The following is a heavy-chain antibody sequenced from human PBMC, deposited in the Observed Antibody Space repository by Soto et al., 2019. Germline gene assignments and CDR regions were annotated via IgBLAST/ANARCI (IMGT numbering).Heavy chain of an antibody. CDR3: ARVGDSGYYWYFDY. V-gene: IGHV4-4*07. J-gene: IGHJ4*02. CDR1: GDSITSYY. CDR2: VFSSGTT. Sequence: LSLTCTVSGDSITSYYWTWIRQAAGKRLECIGRVFSSGTTNYNPSLKSRVTMSVDTSKNQLSLKLTSVTAADTAVYYCARVGDSGYYWYFDYWGQGALVTVSS. D-gene: IGHD3-22*01.